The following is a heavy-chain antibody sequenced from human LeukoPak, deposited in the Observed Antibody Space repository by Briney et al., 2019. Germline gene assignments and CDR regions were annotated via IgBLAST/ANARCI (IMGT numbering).Heavy chain of an antibody. CDR1: GGSLSSTSSY. CDR2: IYYTGTT. J-gene: IGHJ5*01. CDR3: ALEYSTSRGFDP. D-gene: IGHD6-6*01. Sequence: PSETLSLTCTVSGGSLSSTSSYWFWIRQPPGKGLEWIGSIYYTGTTYYNPSLKSRVTMSVDTSKSQFSLRLSFVTAADTSVYYCALEYSTSRGFDPWGPGTLVTVSS. V-gene: IGHV4-39*01.